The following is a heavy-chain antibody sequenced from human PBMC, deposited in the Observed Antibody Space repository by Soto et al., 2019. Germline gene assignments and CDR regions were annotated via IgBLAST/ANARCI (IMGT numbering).Heavy chain of an antibody. J-gene: IGHJ6*02. CDR1: GGSVSSGSYY. Sequence: QVQLQESGPGLVKPSETLSLTCTVSGGSVSSGSYYWSWIRQPPGKGLEWIGYIYYSGSTNYNPSLKSRVTISVDTSKNQFSLKLSSVTAADTAVYYCARDLRTGPIYYYYYGMDVWGQGTTVTVSS. V-gene: IGHV4-61*01. CDR3: ARDLRTGPIYYYYYGMDV. CDR2: IYYSGST.